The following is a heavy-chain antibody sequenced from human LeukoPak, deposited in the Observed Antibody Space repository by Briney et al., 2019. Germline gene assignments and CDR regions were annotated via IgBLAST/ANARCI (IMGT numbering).Heavy chain of an antibody. Sequence: GGCLRLSCAASRFTFKDYTMHWVRQRPGKGLEWVSLISVDGDSAYYADSVRGRFTISRDNNNKSLYLQMNSLRTEDTAFYYCAQFRGGYNTWGQGTLVTVSS. CDR2: ISVDGDSA. V-gene: IGHV3-43*01. CDR3: AQFRGGYNT. D-gene: IGHD5-24*01. J-gene: IGHJ4*02. CDR1: RFTFKDYT.